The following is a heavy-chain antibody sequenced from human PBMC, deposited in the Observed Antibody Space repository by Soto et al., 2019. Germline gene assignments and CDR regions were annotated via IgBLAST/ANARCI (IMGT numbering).Heavy chain of an antibody. CDR2: VGSRNSET. Sequence: PGGSLRLSCTATGFPFRSYSMNWVRQAPGKGLEWVSYVGSRNSETSYADSVKGRFTISRDNAKNSLYLQMDSLRDEDTAVYYCARIRITMVVVAPRAFDVWGQGTMVTVSS. CDR1: GFPFRSYS. V-gene: IGHV3-48*02. J-gene: IGHJ3*01. CDR3: ARIRITMVVVAPRAFDV. D-gene: IGHD3-22*01.